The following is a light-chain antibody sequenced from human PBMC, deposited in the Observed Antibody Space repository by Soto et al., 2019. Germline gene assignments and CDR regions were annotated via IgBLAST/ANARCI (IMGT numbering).Light chain of an antibody. CDR3: VFYMGSGINV. Sequence: QAVVTQEPSLSVSPGGTVTFTCGLSSGSVSTNYYPSWYQQTPGQSPRTLMYSTNTRSSGVPDRFSGSILGNKAALTITGAQADDESDYYCVFYMGSGINVFGGGTQLTVL. CDR2: STN. V-gene: IGLV8-61*01. CDR1: SGSVSTNYY. J-gene: IGLJ7*01.